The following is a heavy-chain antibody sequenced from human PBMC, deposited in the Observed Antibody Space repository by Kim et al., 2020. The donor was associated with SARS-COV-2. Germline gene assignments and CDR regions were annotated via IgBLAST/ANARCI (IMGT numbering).Heavy chain of an antibody. J-gene: IGHJ4*02. CDR2: ISGSGDKT. Sequence: GGSLRLSCAASGFTFSSYAMSWVGQAPGKGLEWVSFISGSGDKTYYADSVKGRVTISRDNSKSTLYLQMNSLRAEDTAVYYCAVKGAFGSGYGGQGTLVTVSS. V-gene: IGHV3-23*01. CDR1: GFTFSSYA. CDR3: AVKGAFGSGY. D-gene: IGHD3-3*01.